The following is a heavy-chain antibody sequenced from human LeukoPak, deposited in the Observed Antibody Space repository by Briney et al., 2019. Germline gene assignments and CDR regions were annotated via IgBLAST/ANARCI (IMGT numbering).Heavy chain of an antibody. J-gene: IGHJ4*02. V-gene: IGHV3-7*01. Sequence: GGSLRLSCVASGFTFSSYWMSWVRQAPGKGLEWVANINQGGSEKYDVDSAKGRFTISRDNAKNSLYLQMNSLRVEDTAMYYCGRVGGGDGSGWSTTDYWGQGTLVTISS. D-gene: IGHD6-19*01. CDR3: GRVGGGDGSGWSTTDY. CDR2: INQGGSEK. CDR1: GFTFSSYW.